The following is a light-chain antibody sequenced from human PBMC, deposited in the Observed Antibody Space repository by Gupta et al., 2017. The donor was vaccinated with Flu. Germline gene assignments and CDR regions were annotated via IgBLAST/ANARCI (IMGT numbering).Light chain of an antibody. V-gene: IGLV8-61*01. CDR1: SGSVSTKYY. Sequence: TGKITSGLSSGSVSTKYYASWYQQNPGQAPVTLIYNTNTRSSGVAERFSGSSLGKKAALTIRGAQAEDSGDYYCDLSMSSGMGVFGGGTKVTVL. J-gene: IGLJ3*02. CDR2: NTN. CDR3: DLSMSSGMGV.